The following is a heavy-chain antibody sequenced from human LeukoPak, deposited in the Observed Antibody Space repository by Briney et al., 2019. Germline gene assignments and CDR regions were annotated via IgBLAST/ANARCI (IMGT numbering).Heavy chain of an antibody. V-gene: IGHV3-66*01. CDR2: IHSDGVT. D-gene: IGHD3-10*01. J-gene: IGHJ5*02. CDR1: GFTVSSYG. Sequence: GRSQRLSCAASGFTVSSYGMSWVRQAPGKGPEWVSLIHSDGVTRYADSVQGGVTISRDNSKNTVYLQMNNLRVEDTAVYHCVRDRAEGRAWVEFDPWGQGILVTVSS. CDR3: VRDRAEGRAWVEFDP.